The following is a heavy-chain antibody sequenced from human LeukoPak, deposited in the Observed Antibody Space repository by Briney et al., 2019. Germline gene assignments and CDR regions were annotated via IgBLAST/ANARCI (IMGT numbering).Heavy chain of an antibody. CDR1: GFTFSSYG. D-gene: IGHD3-10*01. CDR3: ARGYGSGNARL. J-gene: IGHJ3*01. CDR2: ISSSSSLI. Sequence: GGSLRLSCAASGFTFSSYGMSWVRQAPGKGPEWISSISSSSSLINYAHSVKGRFTISRDNAKNSLYLQMDSLRAEDTAVYYCARGYGSGNARLWGQGTMVTVSS. V-gene: IGHV3-48*01.